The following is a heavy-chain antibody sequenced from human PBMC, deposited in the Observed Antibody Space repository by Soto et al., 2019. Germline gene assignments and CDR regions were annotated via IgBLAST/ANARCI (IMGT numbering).Heavy chain of an antibody. CDR3: AHSRGYNGYEGPPLYEMDV. D-gene: IGHD5-12*01. V-gene: IGHV2-5*01. Sequence: GPTLVNPTQTLTLPCTSSGFSVKTSDVVVCWSLHPPGKTLEWLALIYWNDFKRYTPSLESRLTITKDTSKNQVVLTVTNVDPADTATYYCAHSRGYNGYEGPPLYEMDVWGQGTTVTVSS. CDR1: GFSVKTSDVV. J-gene: IGHJ6*02. CDR2: IYWNDFK.